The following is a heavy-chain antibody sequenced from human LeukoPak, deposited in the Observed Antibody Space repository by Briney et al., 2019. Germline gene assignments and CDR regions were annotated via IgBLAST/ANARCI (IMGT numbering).Heavy chain of an antibody. D-gene: IGHD5-12*01. CDR1: GFTFRSSE. Sequence: PGGSLRLSCAASGFTFRSSEMNWVRQAPGKGLEWVSYISDGGKTKYYADSVKGRFTISRDNAKNSLYLQMNSLRAEDTAVYYCARGYSGWSLDPWGQGTLVTVSS. J-gene: IGHJ5*02. CDR2: ISDGGKTK. V-gene: IGHV3-48*03. CDR3: ARGYSGWSLDP.